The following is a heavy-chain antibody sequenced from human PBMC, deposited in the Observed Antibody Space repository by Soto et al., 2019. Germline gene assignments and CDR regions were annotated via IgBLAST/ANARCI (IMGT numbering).Heavy chain of an antibody. J-gene: IGHJ4*02. D-gene: IGHD6-6*01. Sequence: EVQLLESGGGLAQPGGSLRLSCAASGFTFSGFAMSWVRQAPGKGLEWVSAITGSGGSTYHADSVKGRFTISRDNSKNTLYLEMNNLRGDDTAVYYCAKGSSSSRPYYFDSWGQGTLATVSS. CDR1: GFTFSGFA. V-gene: IGHV3-23*01. CDR2: ITGSGGST. CDR3: AKGSSSSRPYYFDS.